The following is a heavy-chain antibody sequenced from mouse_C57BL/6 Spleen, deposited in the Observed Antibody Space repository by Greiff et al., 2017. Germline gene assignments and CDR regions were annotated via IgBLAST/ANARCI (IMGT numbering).Heavy chain of an antibody. Sequence: EVQRVESGGGLVKPGGSLKLSCAASGFTFSSYAMSWVRQTPEKRLEWVATISDGGSYTYYPDNVKGRFTISRDNAKNNLYLQRSHLKSEDTAMYYCARDPGTDAMYYWGQGTSVTVSS. J-gene: IGHJ4*01. V-gene: IGHV5-4*01. D-gene: IGHD4-1*01. CDR2: ISDGGSYT. CDR3: ARDPGTDAMYY. CDR1: GFTFSSYA.